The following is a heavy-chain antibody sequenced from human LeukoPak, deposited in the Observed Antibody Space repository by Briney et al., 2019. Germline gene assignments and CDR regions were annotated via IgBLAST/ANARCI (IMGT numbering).Heavy chain of an antibody. J-gene: IGHJ3*02. CDR2: INHSGST. Sequence: SETLSLTCAVYGGSFSGYYWSWIRQPPGKGLEWIGEINHSGSTNYNPSLKSRVTISVDTSKNQFSLKLSSVTAADTAVYYCARVSDYGGNPLPPRAFDIWGQGTMVTVSS. CDR3: ARVSDYGGNPLPPRAFDI. CDR1: GGSFSGYY. V-gene: IGHV4-34*01. D-gene: IGHD4-23*01.